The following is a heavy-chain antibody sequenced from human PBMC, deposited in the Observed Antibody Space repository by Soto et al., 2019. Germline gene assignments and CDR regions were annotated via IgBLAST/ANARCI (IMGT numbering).Heavy chain of an antibody. CDR2: ISGSGGST. CDR1: GFTFSSYA. D-gene: IGHD6-13*01. Sequence: GGSLRLSCAASGFTFSSYAMSWVRQAPGKGLEWVSAISGSGGSTYYADSVKGRFTISRDNSKNTLYLQMNSLRAEDTAVYYCAKDSVRLAAAGRRREAVAGIWFDYWGQGTLVTVSS. CDR3: AKDSVRLAAAGRRREAVAGIWFDY. J-gene: IGHJ4*02. V-gene: IGHV3-23*01.